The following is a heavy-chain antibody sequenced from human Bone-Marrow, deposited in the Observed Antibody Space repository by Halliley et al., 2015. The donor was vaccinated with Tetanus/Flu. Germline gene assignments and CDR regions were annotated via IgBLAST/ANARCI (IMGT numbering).Heavy chain of an antibody. Sequence: SRINTGGSSTSSADSVKGRFTISRDNAKNTLYLQLNSLRAEDTAVYYCARVLDTSILSYYYGLDVWGQGTTVTVSS. D-gene: IGHD3-3*01. CDR3: ARVLDTSILSYYYGLDV. V-gene: IGHV3-74*01. CDR2: INTGGSST. J-gene: IGHJ6*02.